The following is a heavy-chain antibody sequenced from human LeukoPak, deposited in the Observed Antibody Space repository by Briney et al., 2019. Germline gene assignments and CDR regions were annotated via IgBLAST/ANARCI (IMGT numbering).Heavy chain of an antibody. D-gene: IGHD6-19*01. CDR1: GFTFSSFA. Sequence: GGSLGLSCAASGFTFSSFAMSWVRQAPGKGLEWVSAISGSGGSTYYADSVKGRFTISRDNSKNTLYLQMNSLSAEDAAVYYCTSHIAVTGTGGYWGQGTLVTVSS. J-gene: IGHJ4*02. V-gene: IGHV3-23*01. CDR3: TSHIAVTGTGGY. CDR2: ISGSGGST.